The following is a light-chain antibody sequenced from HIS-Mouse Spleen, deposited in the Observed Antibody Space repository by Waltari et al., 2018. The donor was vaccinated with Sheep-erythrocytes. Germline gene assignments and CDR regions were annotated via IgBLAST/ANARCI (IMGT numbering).Light chain of an antibody. CDR1: QSLLHSNGYNY. Sequence: DIVMTQSPLSLPVTPGEPASISCRSSQSLLHSNGYNYLDWYLQKPGQSPRLRIYLGSNRASGVPDRFSGSGSGTDFTLKISRVEAEDVGVYYCMQALQTPWTFGQGTKVEIK. CDR3: MQALQTPWT. CDR2: LGS. V-gene: IGKV2-28*01. J-gene: IGKJ1*01.